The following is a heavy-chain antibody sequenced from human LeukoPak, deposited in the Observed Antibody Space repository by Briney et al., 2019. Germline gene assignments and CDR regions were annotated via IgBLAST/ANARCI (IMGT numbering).Heavy chain of an antibody. CDR1: GFTFSDYY. Sequence: PGGSLRLSCAASGFTFSDYYMSWIRQAPGKGLEWVSSISGSGGTTSYAESVKGRFTISRDNSKSTLYVQMNSLKASDTAMYFCARRHSSGWNPREGGFDIWGQGTMVTVSS. V-gene: IGHV3-11*01. D-gene: IGHD6-19*01. CDR3: ARRHSSGWNPREGGFDI. CDR2: ISGSGGTT. J-gene: IGHJ3*02.